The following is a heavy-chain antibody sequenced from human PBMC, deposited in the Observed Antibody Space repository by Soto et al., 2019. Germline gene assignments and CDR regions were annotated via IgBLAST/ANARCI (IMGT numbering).Heavy chain of an antibody. CDR3: ASDQGGYMIDRGTSY. CDR2: IIPILGIA. D-gene: IGHD5-12*01. CDR1: GGTFSSYT. J-gene: IGHJ4*02. V-gene: IGHV1-69*02. Sequence: ASVKVSCKASGGTFSSYTISWVRQAPGQGLEWMGRIIPILGIANYAQKFQGRVTITADKSTSTAYMELSSLRSEDTAVYYCASDQGGYMIDRGTSYWGQGILVTVAS.